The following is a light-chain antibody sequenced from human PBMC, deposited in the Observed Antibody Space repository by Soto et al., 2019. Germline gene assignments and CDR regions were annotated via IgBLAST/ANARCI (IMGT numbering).Light chain of an antibody. Sequence: EIVLTQSPATLSSFPGDRVTLSCRASQYINTRLAWYQHRPGQAPSLLHYQTSIRAAGIPARFSASGSGTDFTLTISDVQPEDFALYYCHQRQSWPRTFGQGTKVDI. V-gene: IGKV3-11*01. CDR2: QTS. CDR1: QYINTR. CDR3: HQRQSWPRT. J-gene: IGKJ1*01.